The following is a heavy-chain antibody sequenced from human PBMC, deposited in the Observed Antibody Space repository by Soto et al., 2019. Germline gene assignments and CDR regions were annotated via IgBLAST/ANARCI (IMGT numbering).Heavy chain of an antibody. V-gene: IGHV3-33*01. CDR3: SRQGTVAVAGAFDY. J-gene: IGHJ4*02. CDR2: IWYDGDKK. D-gene: IGHD6-19*01. Sequence: QVQLVESGGGVVQPGKSLRLSCATSGFVFSSYDMHWIRQAPGKGLEWVAVIWYDGDKKDYGDSVKGRFTISRDNSNNTLFLQMNRLRVDDTAVYYCSRQGTVAVAGAFDYWGQGIVVTVSS. CDR1: GFVFSSYD.